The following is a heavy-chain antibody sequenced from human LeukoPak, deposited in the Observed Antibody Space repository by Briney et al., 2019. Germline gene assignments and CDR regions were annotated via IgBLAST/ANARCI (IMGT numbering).Heavy chain of an antibody. CDR3: ARGGGGPDY. CDR1: GGSFSGYY. Sequence: PSETLSLTCAVYGGSFSGYYWSWIRQPPGKGLEWIGEINHGGSTNYNPSLKSRVTISVDTSKNQFSLKLSSVTAADTAVYYCARGGGGPDYWGQGTLVTVSS. J-gene: IGHJ4*02. D-gene: IGHD3-10*01. V-gene: IGHV4-34*01. CDR2: INHGGST.